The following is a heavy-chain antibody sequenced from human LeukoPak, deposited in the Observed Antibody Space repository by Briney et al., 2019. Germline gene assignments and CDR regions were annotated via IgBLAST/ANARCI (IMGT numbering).Heavy chain of an antibody. Sequence: GGSLRLSCAASGFTFSSYAMSWVRQAPGKGLEWVSAISGSGGSTYYADSVKGRFTISRDNSKNTLYLQMNSLRAEDTAVYYCASWSGSPSLVYYYYGMDVWGQGTTVTVSS. CDR3: ASWSGSPSLVYYYYGMDV. V-gene: IGHV3-23*01. D-gene: IGHD1-26*01. CDR1: GFTFSSYA. J-gene: IGHJ6*02. CDR2: ISGSGGST.